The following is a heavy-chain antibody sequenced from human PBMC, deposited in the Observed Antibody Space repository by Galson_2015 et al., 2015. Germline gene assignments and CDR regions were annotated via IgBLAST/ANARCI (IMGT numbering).Heavy chain of an antibody. J-gene: IGHJ5*02. D-gene: IGHD1-14*01. CDR3: ARDWGFNNQSLNWFDP. CDR1: GFTFSSYS. V-gene: IGHV3-48*01. CDR2: ISSSSSTI. Sequence: SLRLSCAASGFTFSSYSMNWVRQAPGKGLEWVSYISSSSSTIYYADSVKGRFTISRDNAKNSLYLQMNSLRAEDTAVYYCARDWGFNNQSLNWFDPWGQGTLVTVSS.